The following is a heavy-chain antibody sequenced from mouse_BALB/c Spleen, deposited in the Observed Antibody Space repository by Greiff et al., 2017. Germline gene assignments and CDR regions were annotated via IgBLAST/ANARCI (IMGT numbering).Heavy chain of an antibody. CDR2: IDPANGNT. J-gene: IGHJ3*01. CDR1: GFNIKDTY. V-gene: IGHV14-3*02. CDR3: ARGYDPFAD. Sequence: VQLKESGAELVKPGASVKLSCTASGFNIKDTYMHWVKQRPEQGLEWIGRIDPANGNTKYDPKFQGKATITADTSSNTAYLQLSSLTSEDTAVYYCARGYDPFADWGQGTLVTVSA. D-gene: IGHD2-10*02.